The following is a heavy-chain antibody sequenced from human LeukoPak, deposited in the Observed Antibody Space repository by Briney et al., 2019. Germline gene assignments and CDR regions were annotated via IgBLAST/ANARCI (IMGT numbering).Heavy chain of an antibody. CDR1: GGSISSGDYY. Sequence: SQTLSLTCTVSGGSISSGDYYWSWIRQPPGKGLEWIGYIYYSGSTYYNPSLKSRVTISVDTSENQFSLKLSSVTAADTAVYYCARDYCGGDCYYGWFDPWGQGTLVTVSS. V-gene: IGHV4-30-4*08. D-gene: IGHD2-21*01. CDR2: IYYSGST. CDR3: ARDYCGGDCYYGWFDP. J-gene: IGHJ5*02.